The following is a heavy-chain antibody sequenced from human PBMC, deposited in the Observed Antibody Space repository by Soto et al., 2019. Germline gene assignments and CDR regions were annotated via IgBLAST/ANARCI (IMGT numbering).Heavy chain of an antibody. V-gene: IGHV4-30-2*01. CDR2: IYHSGST. Sequence: DLEWIGYIYHSGSTYYNPSLKSRVTISVDRSKNQFSLKLSSVTAADTAVYYCASSGHYYDSSGYPSYFDYWGQGTLVTVSS. CDR3: ASSGHYYDSSGYPSYFDY. J-gene: IGHJ4*02. D-gene: IGHD3-22*01.